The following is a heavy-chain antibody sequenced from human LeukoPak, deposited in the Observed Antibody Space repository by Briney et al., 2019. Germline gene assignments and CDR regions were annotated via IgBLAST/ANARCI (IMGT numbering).Heavy chain of an antibody. D-gene: IGHD6-13*01. CDR3: AKDYSTSGCFHY. CDR2: ISGSGGST. J-gene: IGHJ4*02. V-gene: IGHV3-23*01. CDR1: GFTFSSYA. Sequence: GGSLRLSCAASGFTFSSYAMTWVRQAPGKGLEWVSAISGSGGSTYYADSVKGRFTISRDNSKNTLYLQMNSLRAEDTAIYYCAKDYSTSGCFHYGAQGPLVTVPS.